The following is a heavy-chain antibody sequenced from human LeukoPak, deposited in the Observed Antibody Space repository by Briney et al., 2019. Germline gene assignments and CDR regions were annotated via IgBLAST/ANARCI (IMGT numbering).Heavy chain of an antibody. D-gene: IGHD1-26*01. CDR2: ISYDGSNK. Sequence: GGSLRLSCAASGFTFSSYGMHWVRQAPGKGLGWVAVISYDGSNKYYADSVKGRFTISRDNSKNTLYLQMNSLRAEDTAVYYCAKDGGSYTPFDYWGQGTLVTVSS. CDR3: AKDGGSYTPFDY. CDR1: GFTFSSYG. J-gene: IGHJ4*02. V-gene: IGHV3-30*18.